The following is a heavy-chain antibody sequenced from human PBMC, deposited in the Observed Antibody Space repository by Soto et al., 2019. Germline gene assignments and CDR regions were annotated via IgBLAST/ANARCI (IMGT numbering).Heavy chain of an antibody. Sequence: GGSLRLSWAASWFTFSNAWMSWVRQAPGKGMEWVGRIKSKTDGGITDYAAPVKGRFTISSDDAKITLALQRDSLKNEDTAVYYCTTDHPRTVTTTFDTWGQGTMVTVS. CDR1: WFTFSNAW. D-gene: IGHD4-17*01. CDR3: TTDHPRTVTTTFDT. V-gene: IGHV3-15*01. J-gene: IGHJ3*02. CDR2: IKSKTDGGIT.